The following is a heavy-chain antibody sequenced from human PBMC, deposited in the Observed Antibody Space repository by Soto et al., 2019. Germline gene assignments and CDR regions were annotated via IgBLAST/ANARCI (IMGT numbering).Heavy chain of an antibody. J-gene: IGHJ4*02. D-gene: IGHD2-8*01. Sequence: QVQLVQSGAEVKKPGSSVKVSCKASGGNFSTHAISWVRQAPGQGLVWMGGIIPMFNTTISAQKFQGRVTITADDYTSTAYMELGSLRSEDTAVYYCARDAYARGSLDYWGQGTLVTVSS. CDR2: IIPMFNTT. V-gene: IGHV1-69*01. CDR1: GGNFSTHA. CDR3: ARDAYARGSLDY.